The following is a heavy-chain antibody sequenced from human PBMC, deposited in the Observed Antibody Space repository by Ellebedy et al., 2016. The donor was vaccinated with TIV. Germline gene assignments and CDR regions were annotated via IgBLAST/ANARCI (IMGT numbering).Heavy chain of an antibody. D-gene: IGHD3-3*01. CDR1: GFIFSDFG. CDR3: SNRAQDFGVVIHFDY. Sequence: GESLKISCAASGFIFSDFGIHWVRQAPGKGLEWVTVISDDGNYKYYAKSVKGRFTISRDSSKNTVYLQMNSLRAEETAVYYCSNRAQDFGVVIHFDYWGQGTLVTVSS. V-gene: IGHV3-30*18. CDR2: ISDDGNYK. J-gene: IGHJ4*02.